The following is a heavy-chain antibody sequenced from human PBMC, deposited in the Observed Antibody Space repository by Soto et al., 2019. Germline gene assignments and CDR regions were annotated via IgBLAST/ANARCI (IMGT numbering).Heavy chain of an antibody. V-gene: IGHV4-31*03. CDR2: IYYSGST. Sequence: SETLSLTCTVSGGSISSGGYYWSWIRQHPGKGLEWIGYIYYSGSTYYNPSLKSRVTISVDTSKNQFSLKLSSVTAADTAVYYCARGGVVVAATSIGHWFDPWGQGTLVTVSS. J-gene: IGHJ5*02. CDR3: ARGGVVVAATSIGHWFDP. D-gene: IGHD2-15*01. CDR1: GGSISSGGYY.